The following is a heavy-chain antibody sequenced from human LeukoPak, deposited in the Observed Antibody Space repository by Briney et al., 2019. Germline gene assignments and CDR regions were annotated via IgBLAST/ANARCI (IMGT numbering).Heavy chain of an antibody. CDR3: AKDQNYFGSGSPVY. CDR2: ISDSGGNS. Sequence: GGSLRLSCAASGFSFSSYAMIWVRQAPGKGLEWVSSISDSGGNSFYIDSVKGRFTISRDNSKNTLYLQMNSLRAEDTAVYYCAKDQNYFGSGSPVYWGQGTLVTVSS. CDR1: GFSFSSYA. J-gene: IGHJ4*02. D-gene: IGHD3-10*01. V-gene: IGHV3-23*01.